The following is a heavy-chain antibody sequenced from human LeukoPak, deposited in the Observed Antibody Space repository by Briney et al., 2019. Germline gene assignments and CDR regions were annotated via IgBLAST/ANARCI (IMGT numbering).Heavy chain of an antibody. V-gene: IGHV3-66*01. CDR3: AREYSSSWYQIGP. CDR1: GFTVSSNY. D-gene: IGHD6-13*01. Sequence: GGSLRLSCAASGFTVSSNYMSWVRQAPGKGLEWVSVIYSGGSTYYADSVKGRFTISRDNSKNTLYLQMNSLRAEDTAVYYCAREYSSSWYQIGPWGQGTLVTVSS. J-gene: IGHJ5*02. CDR2: IYSGGST.